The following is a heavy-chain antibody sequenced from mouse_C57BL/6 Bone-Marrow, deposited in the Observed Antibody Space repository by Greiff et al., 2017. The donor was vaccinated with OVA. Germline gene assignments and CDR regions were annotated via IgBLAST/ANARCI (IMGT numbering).Heavy chain of an antibody. Sequence: QSGAELVRPGASVKMSCKASGYTFTSYNMHWVKQTPRQGLVWIGAIYPGNGDTSYNQKFKGKATLTVDKSSSTASLQLSSLTSEDSSVLFCARRGLLRDWYFDVWGTGTTVTVSS. J-gene: IGHJ1*03. D-gene: IGHD2-3*01. CDR2: IYPGNGDT. CDR1: GYTFTSYN. V-gene: IGHV1-12*01. CDR3: ARRGLLRDWYFDV.